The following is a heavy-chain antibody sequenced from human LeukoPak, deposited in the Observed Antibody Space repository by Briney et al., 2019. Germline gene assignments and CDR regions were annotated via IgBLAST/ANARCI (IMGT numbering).Heavy chain of an antibody. V-gene: IGHV3-33*01. D-gene: IGHD5-24*01. CDR2: IWYDGSNK. CDR1: GFTFSSYG. J-gene: IGHJ4*02. CDR3: ARDLMARGPLGY. Sequence: GGSLRLSCAASGFTFSSYGMHWVRQAPGKGLEWVAVIWYDGSNKYYADSVKGRFTISRDNSKNTLYLQMNSLRAEDTAVYYCARDLMARGPLGYWGQGTLVTVSS.